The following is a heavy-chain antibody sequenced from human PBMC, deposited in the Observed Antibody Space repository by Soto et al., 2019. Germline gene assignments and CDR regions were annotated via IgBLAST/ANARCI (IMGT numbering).Heavy chain of an antibody. J-gene: IGHJ2*01. CDR3: AKEPVGPDWYFDL. CDR1: GFTFRCYA. Sequence: DVQLLESGGGLVQPGGSLRLSCAASGFTFRCYAMSWVRQAPGKGLEWVSGISGSGISTHYADSVKGRFTVSSDNSKNTLYLQMNSLRAEDTAVYNCAKEPVGPDWYFDLWGRGTLVTVSS. CDR2: ISGSGIST. V-gene: IGHV3-23*01.